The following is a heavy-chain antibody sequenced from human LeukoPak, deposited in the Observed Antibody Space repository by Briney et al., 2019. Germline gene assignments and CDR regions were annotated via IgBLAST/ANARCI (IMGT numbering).Heavy chain of an antibody. V-gene: IGHV1-2*02. J-gene: IGHJ4*02. Sequence: ASVKVSCKASGYTFTGYYMHWVRQAPGQGLEWMGWINPNSGGTNYAQKFQGRVTMTRDTSISTAYMELSRLRSDDTAVYYCAREAFESTRYYYDSSGYPYWGQGTLVTVSS. D-gene: IGHD3-22*01. CDR1: GYTFTGYY. CDR2: INPNSGGT. CDR3: AREAFESTRYYYDSSGYPY.